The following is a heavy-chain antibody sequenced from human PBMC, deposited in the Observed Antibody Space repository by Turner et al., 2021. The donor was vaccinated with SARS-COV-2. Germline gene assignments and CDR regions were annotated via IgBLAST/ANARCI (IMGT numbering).Heavy chain of an antibody. CDR3: ARGGYCSSTSCSPYWYFDL. CDR1: GYTFTSYD. Sequence: QGQLVQSGAEVKKPGASVRVSCKASGYTFTSYDINWVRQATGQGLEWMGWMNPDSGNTAYAQKFQGRVTITRNTSISTAYMELSSLRSEDTAVYYCARGGYCSSTSCSPYWYFDLWGRGTLVTVSS. V-gene: IGHV1-8*03. CDR2: MNPDSGNT. D-gene: IGHD2-2*01. J-gene: IGHJ2*01.